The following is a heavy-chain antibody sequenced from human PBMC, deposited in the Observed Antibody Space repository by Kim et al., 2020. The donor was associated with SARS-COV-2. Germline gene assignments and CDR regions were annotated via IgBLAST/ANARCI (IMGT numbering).Heavy chain of an antibody. J-gene: IGHJ4*02. Sequence: GGSLRLSCAVSGFTFSMSWMSWVRQAPGKGLEWVANIKQDGSERYYVDSIKGRFTISRDNAKNSVFLQMNGLSAEDTAVYYCARDGFSGYFDYWGRGILVPVST. CDR1: GFTFSMSW. D-gene: IGHD6-19*01. CDR2: IKQDGSER. CDR3: ARDGFSGYFDY. V-gene: IGHV3-7*01.